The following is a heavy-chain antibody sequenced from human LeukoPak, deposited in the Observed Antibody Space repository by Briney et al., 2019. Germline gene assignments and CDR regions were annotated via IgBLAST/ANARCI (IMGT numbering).Heavy chain of an antibody. J-gene: IGHJ4*02. D-gene: IGHD4-17*01. CDR1: GFTFSSYE. CDR3: AGTPDYGDYLDY. CDR2: ISSSGSTI. V-gene: IGHV3-48*03. Sequence: GGSLRLSCAASGFTFSSYEMNWVRQAPGKGLEWVSYISSSGSTIYYADSVKGRFTISRDNAKNSLYLQMNSLRAEDTAVYYCAGTPDYGDYLDYWGQGTLVTVSS.